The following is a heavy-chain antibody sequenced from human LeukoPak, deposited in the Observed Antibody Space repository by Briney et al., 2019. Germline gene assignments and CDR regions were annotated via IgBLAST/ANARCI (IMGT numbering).Heavy chain of an antibody. D-gene: IGHD2-21*02. CDR3: ARTLELAYCGGDCRPEWYFDL. Sequence: SETLSLTCTVSGVSISSYYWSWIRQPPGKGLEWIGYIYYSGSTNYNPSLKSRVTISVDTSKNQFSLKLSSVTAADTAVYYCARTLELAYCGGDCRPEWYFDLWGRGTLVTVSS. V-gene: IGHV4-59*01. J-gene: IGHJ2*01. CDR2: IYYSGST. CDR1: GVSISSYY.